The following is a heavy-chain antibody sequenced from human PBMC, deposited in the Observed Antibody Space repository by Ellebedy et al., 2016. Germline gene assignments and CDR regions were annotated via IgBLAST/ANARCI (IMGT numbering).Heavy chain of an antibody. D-gene: IGHD1-26*01. CDR2: ISYDGSNK. CDR1: GFTFSSYG. V-gene: IGHV3-30*18. CDR3: AKDQWELLRADY. Sequence: GGSLRLXXAASGFTFSSYGMHWVRQAPGKGLEWVAVISYDGSNKYYADSVKGRFTISRDNSKNTLYLQMNSLRAEDTAVYYCAKDQWELLRADYWGQGTLVTVSS. J-gene: IGHJ4*02.